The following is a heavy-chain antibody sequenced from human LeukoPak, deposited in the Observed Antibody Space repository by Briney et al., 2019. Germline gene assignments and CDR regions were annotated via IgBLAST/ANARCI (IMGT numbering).Heavy chain of an antibody. CDR2: INPSGGGT. J-gene: IGHJ4*02. V-gene: IGHV1-46*03. CDR3: ARGGVIAVAGGYFDY. D-gene: IGHD6-19*01. Sequence: ASVKVSCKASGYTFTSYYMHWVRQAPGQGLEWMGIINPSGGGTSYAQKFQGRVTMTRDTSTSTVYMELSSLRSEDTAVYYCARGGVIAVAGGYFDYWGQGTLVTVSS. CDR1: GYTFTSYY.